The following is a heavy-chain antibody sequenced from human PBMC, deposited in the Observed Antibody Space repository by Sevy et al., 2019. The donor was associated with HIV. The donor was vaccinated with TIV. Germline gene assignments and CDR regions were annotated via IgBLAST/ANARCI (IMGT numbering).Heavy chain of an antibody. CDR2: IWYDGTDK. Sequence: GGSLRLSCATSGFIFSNYAMHWIRQAPGKGLEWVAVIWYDGTDKYYADSVQGRFTISRDNSKNTLYLQMNSLRVEDTAVYYCAKALHRVYFGMDVWGQGTTVTVSS. CDR1: GFIFSNYA. J-gene: IGHJ6*02. V-gene: IGHV3-33*06. CDR3: AKALHRVYFGMDV. D-gene: IGHD4-4*01.